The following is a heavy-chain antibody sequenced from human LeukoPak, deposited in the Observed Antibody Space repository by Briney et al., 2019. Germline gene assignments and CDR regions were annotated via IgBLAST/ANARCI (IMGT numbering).Heavy chain of an antibody. Sequence: SETLSLTCTVSGGSISSSSYYWGWNRQPPGKGLEWIGSIYYSGSTYYNPSLKSRVTISVDTSKNQFSLKLSSVTAADTAVYYCARRYCSGGSCYPYYYGMDVWGQETTVTVSS. CDR1: GGSISSSSYY. D-gene: IGHD2-15*01. CDR2: IYYSGST. CDR3: ARRYCSGGSCYPYYYGMDV. V-gene: IGHV4-39*01. J-gene: IGHJ6*02.